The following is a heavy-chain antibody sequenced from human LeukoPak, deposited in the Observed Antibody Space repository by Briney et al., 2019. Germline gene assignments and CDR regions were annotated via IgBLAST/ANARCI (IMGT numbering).Heavy chain of an antibody. CDR1: GYTFTGYY. CDR3: VRIAAAGTGAFDI. J-gene: IGHJ3*02. Sequence: GASVKVSCKASGYTFTGYYMHWVRQAPGQGLEWMGMINPSGGSTSYAQKFQGRVTMTRDMSTSTVYMELSSLRSEDTAVYYCVRIAAAGTGAFDIWGQGTMVTVSS. D-gene: IGHD6-13*01. CDR2: INPSGGST. V-gene: IGHV1-46*01.